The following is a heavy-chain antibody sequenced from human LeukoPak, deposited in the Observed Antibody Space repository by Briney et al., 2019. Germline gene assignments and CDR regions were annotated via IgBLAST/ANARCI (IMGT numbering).Heavy chain of an antibody. CDR2: IYYSGNT. D-gene: IGHD3-10*01. Sequence: SGTLSLTCTVSGGSISSSFYHWGWIRQPPGKGLEWIGSIYYSGNTYYNPSLQSRVTISVDTSKNQFSLRLTSVTAADPAVYYCATEANSGSIHRFDCWGQGTLITVSS. J-gene: IGHJ4*02. CDR3: ATEANSGSIHRFDC. V-gene: IGHV4-39*01. CDR1: GGSISSSFYH.